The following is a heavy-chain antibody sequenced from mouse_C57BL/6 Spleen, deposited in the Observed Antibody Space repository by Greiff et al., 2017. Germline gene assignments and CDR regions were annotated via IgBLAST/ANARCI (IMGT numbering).Heavy chain of an antibody. J-gene: IGHJ3*01. CDR2: IDPSDSYT. D-gene: IGHD2-5*01. Sequence: QVHVKQPGAELVKPGASVKLSCKASGYTFTSYWMQWVKQRPGQGLEWIGEIDPSDSYTNYNQKFKGKATLTVDTSSSTAYMQLSSLTSEDSAVYYCARRGYSNYAAYWGQGTLVTVSA. V-gene: IGHV1-50*01. CDR3: ARRGYSNYAAY. CDR1: GYTFTSYW.